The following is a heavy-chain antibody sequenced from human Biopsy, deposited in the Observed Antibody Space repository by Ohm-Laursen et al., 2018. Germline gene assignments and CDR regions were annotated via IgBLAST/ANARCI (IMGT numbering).Heavy chain of an antibody. CDR3: ARGPCGGDCQFQYFDS. D-gene: IGHD2-21*02. CDR2: IFQNGYT. Sequence: GTLSLTCDVFGGSFSGYYWGWIRQPPGKGLEWIGSIFQNGYTYYNPSLETRVTISVDTSKDQFSLKLTSVAAADTAVYYCARGPCGGDCQFQYFDSWGQGTLVTVSS. V-gene: IGHV4-38-2*01. CDR1: GGSFSGYY. J-gene: IGHJ4*02.